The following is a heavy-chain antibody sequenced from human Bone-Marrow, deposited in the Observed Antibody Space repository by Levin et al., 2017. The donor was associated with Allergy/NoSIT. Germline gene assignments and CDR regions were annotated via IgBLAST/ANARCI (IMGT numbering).Heavy chain of an antibody. CDR2: INTYGSST. D-gene: IGHD6-19*01. V-gene: IGHV3-74*01. J-gene: IGHJ4*02. Sequence: PGESLKISCAASGFTFSSHWMHWVRQAPGKGLVCVARINTYGSSTDYADSVKGRFTISRDNARDTLYLQMNSLRAEDAAVYYCVRGSSDWYGIDHWGQGTLVTVSS. CDR3: VRGSSDWYGIDH. CDR1: GFTFSSHW.